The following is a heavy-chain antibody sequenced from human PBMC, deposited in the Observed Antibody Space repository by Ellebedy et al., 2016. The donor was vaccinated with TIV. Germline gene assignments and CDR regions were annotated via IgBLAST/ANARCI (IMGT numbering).Heavy chain of an antibody. CDR1: GFTLGRYW. Sequence: PGGSLRLSCVASGFTLGRYWMGWVRQSPGKGLEWVANIHEDGSEKYYVDSVKGRFTISRDNSKNSLYLQMNSLRAEDTAVYYCSTESVPTTLVAFDIWGQGTMVTVSS. V-gene: IGHV3-7*01. D-gene: IGHD4/OR15-4a*01. CDR3: STESVPTTLVAFDI. J-gene: IGHJ3*02. CDR2: IHEDGSEK.